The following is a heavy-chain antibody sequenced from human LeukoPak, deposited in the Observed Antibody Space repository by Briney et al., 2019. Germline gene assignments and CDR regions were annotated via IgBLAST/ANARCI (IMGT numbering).Heavy chain of an antibody. Sequence: GGSLRLSCAASGFTFNNYAMNWVRQAPGKGLEWVSGIRGGGSFTYYADSVKGRFTISRDNSKNTLYLQMDSLTVEDSAVYYCAKVLSPDGGDLDYWGQGTLVTVSS. CDR1: GFTFNNYA. V-gene: IGHV3-23*01. CDR3: AKVLSPDGGDLDY. J-gene: IGHJ4*02. CDR2: IRGGGSFT. D-gene: IGHD2-21*02.